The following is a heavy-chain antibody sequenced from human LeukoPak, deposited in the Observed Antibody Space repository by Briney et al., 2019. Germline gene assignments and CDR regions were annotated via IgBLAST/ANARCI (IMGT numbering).Heavy chain of an antibody. CDR3: AIDVGELLTY. Sequence: ASVKVSCKVSGYTLTELSMHWVRQAPGKGLEWMGGVDPEDGEIIYAQKFQGRVTMTEDTPTDTAYKELSSLRSEDTAVYYCAIDVGELLTYWGQGTLVTVSS. CDR2: VDPEDGEI. V-gene: IGHV1-24*01. CDR1: GYTLTELS. D-gene: IGHD1-26*01. J-gene: IGHJ4*02.